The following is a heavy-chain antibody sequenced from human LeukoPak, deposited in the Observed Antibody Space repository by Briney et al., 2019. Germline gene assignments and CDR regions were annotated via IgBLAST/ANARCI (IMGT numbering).Heavy chain of an antibody. CDR3: ARGGDDYYDSSGYHPYGMDV. CDR2: IYYSGST. V-gene: IGHV4-39*07. Sequence: PSETLSLTCTVSGGSISSSSYYWGWIRQPPGKGLEWIGSIYYSGSTYYNPSLKSRVTISVDTSKNQFSLKLSSVTAADTAVYYCARGGDDYYDSSGYHPYGMDVWGQGTTVTVSS. J-gene: IGHJ6*02. D-gene: IGHD3-22*01. CDR1: GGSISSSSYY.